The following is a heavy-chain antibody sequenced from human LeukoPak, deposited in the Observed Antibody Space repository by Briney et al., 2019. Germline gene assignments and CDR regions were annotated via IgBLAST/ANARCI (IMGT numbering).Heavy chain of an antibody. V-gene: IGHV3-30*04. CDR1: GFTFAGYT. J-gene: IGHJ4*02. Sequence: QTGGSLRLSCAASGFTFAGYTMHWVRQAPGKGLEWATLITYDGSTKYYADSVKGRFTISRDNSKYRLYLQMDSLRGEDTAVYYCAKDRSWHGLEYWGQGALVTVSS. D-gene: IGHD3-16*02. CDR3: AKDRSWHGLEY. CDR2: ITYDGSTK.